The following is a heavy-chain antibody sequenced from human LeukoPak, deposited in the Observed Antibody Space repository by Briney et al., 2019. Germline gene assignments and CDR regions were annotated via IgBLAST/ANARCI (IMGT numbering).Heavy chain of an antibody. V-gene: IGHV3-30*18. J-gene: IGHJ4*02. CDR1: GFTFSSYG. CDR2: ISYDGSNK. Sequence: GGSLRLSCAASGFTFSSYGMHWVRQAPGKGLEWVAVISYDGSNKYYADSVKGRFTISRDNSKNTLYLQMNSLRAEDTAVYYCAKEKSPKYYDSSGYDYWGQGTLVTVSS. CDR3: AKEKSPKYYDSSGYDY. D-gene: IGHD3-22*01.